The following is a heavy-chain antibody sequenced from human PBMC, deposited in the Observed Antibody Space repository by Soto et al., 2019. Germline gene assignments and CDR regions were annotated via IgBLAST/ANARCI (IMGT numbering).Heavy chain of an antibody. CDR3: ARGVNDYGDPYNWFDP. D-gene: IGHD4-17*01. V-gene: IGHV4-31*03. Sequence: PSETLYLTCTVSGGSISSGGYYWSWIRQHPGKGLEWIGYIYYSGSAYYNPSLKSRVTISVDTSKNQFSLKLSSVTAADTAVYYCARGVNDYGDPYNWFDPWGQGTLVTVSS. CDR1: GGSISSGGYY. J-gene: IGHJ5*02. CDR2: IYYSGSA.